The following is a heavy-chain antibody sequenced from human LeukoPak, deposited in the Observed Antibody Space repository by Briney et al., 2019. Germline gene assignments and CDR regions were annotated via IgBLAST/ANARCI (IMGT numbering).Heavy chain of an antibody. CDR3: ARDDRDISSGYYQNWFDP. Sequence: ETLSLTCAVYGGSFSGYYWSWIRQAPGKGLEWVSSISSSSSYIYYADSVKGRFTISGDNAKNSLYLQMNSLRAEDTAVYYCARDDRDISSGYYQNWFDPWGQGTLVTVSS. V-gene: IGHV3-21*01. CDR1: GGSFSGYY. J-gene: IGHJ5*02. D-gene: IGHD3-22*01. CDR2: ISSSSSYI.